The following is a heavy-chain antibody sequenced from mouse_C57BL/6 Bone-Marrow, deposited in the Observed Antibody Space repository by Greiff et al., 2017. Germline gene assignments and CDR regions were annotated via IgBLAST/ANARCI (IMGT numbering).Heavy chain of an antibody. V-gene: IGHV1-61*01. D-gene: IGHD1-1*01. CDR1: GYTFTSYW. CDR3: ARGGGSRDYYAMDY. Sequence: VQLQQPGAELVRPGSSVKLSCKASGYTFTSYWMDWVKQRPGQGLEWIGNIYPSDSETHYNQKFKDKATLTVDKSSSTAYMQLSSLTSEDSAVYYCARGGGSRDYYAMDYWGQGTSVTVSS. J-gene: IGHJ4*01. CDR2: IYPSDSET.